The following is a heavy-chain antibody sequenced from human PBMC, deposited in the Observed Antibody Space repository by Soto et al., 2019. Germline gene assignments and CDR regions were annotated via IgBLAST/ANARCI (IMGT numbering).Heavy chain of an antibody. CDR3: ASNIFFDFWSRYYAFDI. CDR2: INGLDGNK. J-gene: IGHJ3*02. Sequence: GGSLRLSCAASRFTFSSYALNWFRQAPGKGLEWVSAINGLDGNKYYVDSVKGRFTISRDNAKNSLYLQMNSLRAEDTAVYYCASNIFFDFWSRYYAFDIWGLATMVTVS. V-gene: IGHV3-23*01. CDR1: RFTFSSYA. D-gene: IGHD3-3*01.